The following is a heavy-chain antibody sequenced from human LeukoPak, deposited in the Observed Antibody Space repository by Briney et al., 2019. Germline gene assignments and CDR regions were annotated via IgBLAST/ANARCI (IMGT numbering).Heavy chain of an antibody. J-gene: IGHJ3*02. V-gene: IGHV3-21*01. CDR2: ISSSSSYI. Sequence: PGGSLRLSCAASGFTFSSYSMNWVRQAPGKGLEWVSSISSSSSYIYYADSVKGRFTISRDNAKNSLYLQMNSLRAEDTAVYYCARDRARTYYYDSSGYYVGSAFGIWGQGTMVTVSS. CDR3: ARDRARTYYYDSSGYYVGSAFGI. CDR1: GFTFSSYS. D-gene: IGHD3-22*01.